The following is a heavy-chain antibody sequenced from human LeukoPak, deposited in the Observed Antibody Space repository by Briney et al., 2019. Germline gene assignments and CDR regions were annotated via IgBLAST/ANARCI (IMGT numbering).Heavy chain of an antibody. CDR1: GYTFTSYD. CDR3: ARGTIVVVTRHYYYYMDV. V-gene: IGHV1-8*01. Sequence: ASVKVSCKASGYTFTSYDINWVRQANGQGLEWMGLMNPHSGNTGYAQKFQGRVTMTRNTSISTAYMELSSLRSEDTAVYYCARGTIVVVTRHYYYYMDVWGKGTTVTISS. D-gene: IGHD2-21*02. J-gene: IGHJ6*03. CDR2: MNPHSGNT.